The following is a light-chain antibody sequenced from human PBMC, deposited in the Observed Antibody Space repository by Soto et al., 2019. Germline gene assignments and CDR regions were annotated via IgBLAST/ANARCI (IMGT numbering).Light chain of an antibody. Sequence: EIVLTQSPGTLSLSPGERGTLSCRASQSVRNNYLAWYQQKPGQAPRLLIYAASSRRSGIPDRFSGSASGTDFTLTISRLEPEDFAVYYCQQYGSSPYTFGQGTKLEI. CDR1: QSVRNNY. CDR2: AAS. CDR3: QQYGSSPYT. J-gene: IGKJ2*01. V-gene: IGKV3-20*01.